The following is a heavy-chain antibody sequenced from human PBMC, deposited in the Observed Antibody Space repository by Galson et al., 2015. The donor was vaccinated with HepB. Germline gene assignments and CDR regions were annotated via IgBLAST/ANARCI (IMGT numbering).Heavy chain of an antibody. Sequence: SLRLSCAASGFTFSNAWMNWVRQAPGKGLEWVGRIKSKTDGGTTDYAAPVKGRFTISRDDSKNTLYLQMNSLKTEDTAVYYCTTVMSYSSSWYFYYYYSGMDVWGQGTTVTVSS. V-gene: IGHV3-15*07. CDR3: TTVMSYSSSWYFYYYYSGMDV. CDR1: GFTFSNAW. CDR2: IKSKTDGGTT. J-gene: IGHJ6*02. D-gene: IGHD6-13*01.